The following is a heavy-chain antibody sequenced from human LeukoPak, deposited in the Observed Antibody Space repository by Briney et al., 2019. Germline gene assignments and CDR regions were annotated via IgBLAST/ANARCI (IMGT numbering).Heavy chain of an antibody. J-gene: IGHJ4*02. CDR1: GYTFSSYA. Sequence: ASVTVSCTASGYTFSSYAMNWVRQAPGQGLEWMGWINTNTGNPTYAQGFTGRFVFSLDTSVSTAYLQISSLQAEDTAVYYCARSNNDGDYLGVGFDYWGQGTLVTVSS. CDR3: ARSNNDGDYLGVGFDY. V-gene: IGHV7-4-1*02. CDR2: INTNTGNP. D-gene: IGHD4-17*01.